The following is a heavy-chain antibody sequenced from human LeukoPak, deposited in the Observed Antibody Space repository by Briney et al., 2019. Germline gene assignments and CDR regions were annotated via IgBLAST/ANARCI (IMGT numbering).Heavy chain of an antibody. Sequence: ASVKVSCRASGGTFSSYAINWVRQAPGQAPGQGLEWMGRIIPILGIANYAQKFQGRVTITADKSTSIVYMELSSLRSDDTAVYYCARDEEKAAGSLWGQGTPVIVSS. V-gene: IGHV1-69*04. D-gene: IGHD6-13*01. CDR2: IIPILGIA. J-gene: IGHJ4*02. CDR3: ARDEEKAAGSL. CDR1: GGTFSSYA.